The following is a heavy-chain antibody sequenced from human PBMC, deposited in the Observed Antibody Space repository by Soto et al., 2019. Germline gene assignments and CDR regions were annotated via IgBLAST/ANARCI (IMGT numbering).Heavy chain of an antibody. J-gene: IGHJ5*02. V-gene: IGHV3-43*01. CDR2: ISWDGGRT. D-gene: IGHD3-3*01. Sequence: PGGALRLSCGGSGCRFGECTMLLVRHTLGKGPEWISLISWDGGRTLYSDSVKGRFIISRDNSKNSLYLQMNSLTTEDTALYFCARDSYYFLTCHKRQYVHSGPARLASDP. CDR1: GCRFGECT. CDR3: ARDSYYFLTCHKRQYVHSGPARLASDP.